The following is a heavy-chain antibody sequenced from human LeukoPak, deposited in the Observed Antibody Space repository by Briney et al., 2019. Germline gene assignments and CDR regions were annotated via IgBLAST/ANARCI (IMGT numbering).Heavy chain of an antibody. D-gene: IGHD2-2*02. V-gene: IGHV3-30*01. CDR1: GFTFSSYA. Sequence: PGGPLRLSCAASGFTFSSYAMHWVRQAPGKGLEWVAVISYDGSNKYYADSVKGRFTISRDNPKNTLYLQMNSLRAEDTAVYYCARGCSTSCYTVVYWGQGTLVTVSS. J-gene: IGHJ4*02. CDR2: ISYDGSNK. CDR3: ARGCSTSCYTVVY.